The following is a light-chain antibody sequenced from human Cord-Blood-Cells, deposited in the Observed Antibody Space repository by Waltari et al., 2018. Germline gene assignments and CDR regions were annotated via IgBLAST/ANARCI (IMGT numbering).Light chain of an antibody. Sequence: QSALTQPDSVSGSPGQSITISCTGTSSYVGSYNLLSWYQQHPGKAPKLMIYEGSKRPSGVSNRFSGSKSGNTAFLTISGLQAEDEADYYCCSYAGSSTWVFGGGTKLTVL. CDR1: SSYVGSYNL. J-gene: IGLJ3*02. V-gene: IGLV2-23*01. CDR2: EGS. CDR3: CSYAGSSTWV.